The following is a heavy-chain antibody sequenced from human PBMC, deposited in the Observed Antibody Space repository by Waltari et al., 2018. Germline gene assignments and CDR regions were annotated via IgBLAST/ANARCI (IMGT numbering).Heavy chain of an antibody. J-gene: IGHJ5*02. CDR2: INHSGST. CDR1: GGSFSGYY. CDR3: ARYGCSSTSCDNNWFDP. Sequence: QVQLQQWGAGLLKPSETLSLTCAVYGGSFSGYYWSWIRQPPGKGLEWIGEINHSGSTNYNPSLKSRVTISVDTSKNQFSLKLSSVTAADTAVYYCARYGCSSTSCDNNWFDPWGQGTLVTVSS. V-gene: IGHV4-34*01. D-gene: IGHD2-2*02.